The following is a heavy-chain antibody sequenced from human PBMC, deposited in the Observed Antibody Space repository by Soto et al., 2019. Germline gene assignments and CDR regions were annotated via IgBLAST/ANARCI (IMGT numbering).Heavy chain of an antibody. D-gene: IGHD3-16*02. CDR1: GYTFTSYD. Sequence: GASVKVSCKASGYTFTSYDINWVRQATGQGLEWMGWMNPNSGNTGYAQKFQGRVTMTRNTSISTAYMELSSLRSEDTAVYYCARVPLHLGELSLRDAFDIWGQGTMVTXSS. V-gene: IGHV1-8*01. J-gene: IGHJ3*02. CDR3: ARVPLHLGELSLRDAFDI. CDR2: MNPNSGNT.